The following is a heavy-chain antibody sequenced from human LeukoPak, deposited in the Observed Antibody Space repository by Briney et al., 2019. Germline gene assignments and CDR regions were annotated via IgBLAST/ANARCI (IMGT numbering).Heavy chain of an antibody. D-gene: IGHD4-17*01. CDR2: IYYSGNT. V-gene: IGHV4-59*01. J-gene: IGHJ4*02. Sequence: SETLSLTCTVSGGSISSYYWSWIRQPPGKGLEWIGYIYYSGNTNYNPSLKSRLTISVDTSKSQFSLKLSSVTAADTAVYYCARVDGIRLPSFDYWGQGTLVTVSS. CDR3: ARVDGIRLPSFDY. CDR1: GGSISSYY.